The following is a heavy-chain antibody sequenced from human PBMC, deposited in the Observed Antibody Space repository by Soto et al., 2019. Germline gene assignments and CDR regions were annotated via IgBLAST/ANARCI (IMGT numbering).Heavy chain of an antibody. Sequence: GGSLRLSCAASGFTFSNAWMNWVRQAPGNGGEWVGRVKSKNDGGTTDFAAPVKGRFAISRDDSKNMVYLEMNSLQTEDTAIYYCTTDSYITSIIVRFDYWGHGTLVTVSS. D-gene: IGHD3-22*01. CDR2: VKSKNDGGTT. CDR3: TTDSYITSIIVRFDY. V-gene: IGHV3-15*07. CDR1: GFTFSNAW. J-gene: IGHJ4*01.